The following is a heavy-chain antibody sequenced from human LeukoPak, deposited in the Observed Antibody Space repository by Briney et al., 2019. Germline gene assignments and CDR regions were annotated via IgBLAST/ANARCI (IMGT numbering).Heavy chain of an antibody. CDR1: GFSVSMKY. Sequence: PGGSLRLSCAASGFSVSMKYMTWVRQAQGKGLEWVSVIFSGGTTYYADSVKGRFTVSRDNSKNMMYLQMNSLRAEDAAVYYCARFSGPGMQHYYYYMDVWGTGTTVTVSS. CDR2: IFSGGTT. V-gene: IGHV3-53*01. CDR3: ARFSGPGMQHYYYYMDV. J-gene: IGHJ6*03. D-gene: IGHD3-10*01.